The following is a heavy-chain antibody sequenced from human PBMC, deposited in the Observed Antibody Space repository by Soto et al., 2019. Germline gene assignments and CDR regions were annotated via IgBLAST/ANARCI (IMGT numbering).Heavy chain of an antibody. CDR2: ISGSGGST. CDR3: AKDRLDIVVVVAATHDAFDI. V-gene: IGHV3-23*01. D-gene: IGHD2-15*01. Sequence: GGSLRLSCAASGFTFSSYAMSWVRQAPGKGLEWVSAISGSGGSTYYADSVKGRFTISRDNSKNTLYLQMNSLRAEDTAVYYCAKDRLDIVVVVAATHDAFDIWGQGTMVTVSS. J-gene: IGHJ3*02. CDR1: GFTFSSYA.